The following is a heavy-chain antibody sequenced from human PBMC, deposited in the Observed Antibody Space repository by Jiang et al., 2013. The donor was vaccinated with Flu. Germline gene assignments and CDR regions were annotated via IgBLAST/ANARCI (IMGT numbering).Heavy chain of an antibody. CDR2: INPSGGST. D-gene: IGHD3-22*01. V-gene: IGHV1-46*01. CDR1: GYTFTSYY. CDR3: ARDNLYYYDSSGSAFDI. J-gene: IGHJ3*02. Sequence: GAEVKKPGASVKVSCKASGYTFTSYYMHWVRQAPGQGLEWMGIINPSGGSTSYAQKFQGRVTMTRDTSTSTVYMELSSLRSEDTAVYYCARDNLYYYDSSGSAFDIWGQGTMVTVSS.